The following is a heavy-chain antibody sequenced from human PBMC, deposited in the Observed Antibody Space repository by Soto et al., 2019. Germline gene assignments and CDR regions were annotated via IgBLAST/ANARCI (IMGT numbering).Heavy chain of an antibody. D-gene: IGHD6-6*01. CDR1: GGSISSYY. J-gene: IGHJ4*02. V-gene: IGHV4-4*07. CDR3: ARDHRIFEYSSSRFDY. CDR2: TYTSGST. Sequence: QVQLQESGPGLVKPSETLSLTCTVSGGSISSYYWSWIRQPAGKGLEWIGRTYTSGSTNYNPSLKSRGAMSVDTSKNQFSLKLSSVTAADAAVYYCARDHRIFEYSSSRFDYWGQGTLVTVSS.